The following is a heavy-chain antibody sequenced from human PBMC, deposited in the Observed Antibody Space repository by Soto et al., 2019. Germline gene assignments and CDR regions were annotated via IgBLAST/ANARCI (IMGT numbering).Heavy chain of an antibody. J-gene: IGHJ4*02. D-gene: IGHD3-22*01. V-gene: IGHV1-18*01. CDR1: GYTFTSYG. CDR2: ISAYNGNT. Sequence: ASVKVSCQASGYTFTSYGISWVRQAPGQGLEWMGWISAYNGNTNNAQKLQGRVTMTTDTSTSTAYMELRSLRSDDTAVYYCARVRLDYDYYDSSGYYYYWGQGTLVTVSS. CDR3: ARVRLDYDYYDSSGYYYY.